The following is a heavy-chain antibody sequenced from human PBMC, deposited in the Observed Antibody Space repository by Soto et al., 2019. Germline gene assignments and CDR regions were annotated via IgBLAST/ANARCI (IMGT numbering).Heavy chain of an antibody. CDR3: AGAVAVPADFDY. CDR1: GYTFTGYA. Sequence: QVKLVQSGAEEKKPGASVKVSCKASGYTFTGYAMHWVRQAPGQRLEWMGWINAGNGNAKYSQKFQGRVTITRDTSESTAYMELSSLRSEDTAVYYCAGAVAVPADFDYWGQGTLVTVSS. J-gene: IGHJ4*02. V-gene: IGHV1-3*05. D-gene: IGHD6-19*01. CDR2: INAGNGNA.